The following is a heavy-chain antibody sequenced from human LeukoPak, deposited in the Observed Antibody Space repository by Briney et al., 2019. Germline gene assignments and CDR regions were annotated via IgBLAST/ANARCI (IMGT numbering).Heavy chain of an antibody. Sequence: GGSLRLSCAASGFTFSSYGMHWVRQAPGKGLEWVAVIWYDGSNKYYADSVKGRFTISRDNSKNTLDLQMNNLRAEDTAVYYCARDLDDFNTLPPFFQHWGQGTLVTVSS. J-gene: IGHJ1*01. CDR1: GFTFSSYG. CDR3: ARDLDDFNTLPPFFQH. CDR2: IWYDGSNK. D-gene: IGHD3-3*01. V-gene: IGHV3-33*01.